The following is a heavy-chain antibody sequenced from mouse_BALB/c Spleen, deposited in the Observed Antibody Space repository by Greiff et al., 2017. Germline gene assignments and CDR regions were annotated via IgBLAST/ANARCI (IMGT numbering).Heavy chain of an antibody. CDR3: AGLRPHYYAMDY. Sequence: EVQLQQSGAELVKPGASVKLSCTASGFNIKDTYMHWVKQRPEQGLEWIGRIDPANGNTKYDPKFQGKATITADTSSNTAYLQLSSLTSEDTAVYYCAGLRPHYYAMDYWGQGTAVTVSS. CDR2: IDPANGNT. V-gene: IGHV14-3*02. D-gene: IGHD1-2*01. J-gene: IGHJ4*01. CDR1: GFNIKDTY.